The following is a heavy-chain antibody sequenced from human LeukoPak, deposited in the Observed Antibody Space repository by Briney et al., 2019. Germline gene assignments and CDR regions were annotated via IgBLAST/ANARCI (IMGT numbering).Heavy chain of an antibody. CDR3: VRGQPEMPTA. CDR2: MDPKNGNT. V-gene: IGHV1-8*01. J-gene: IGHJ5*02. D-gene: IGHD5-24*01. CDR1: GYTFTTSD. Sequence: ASVKVSCKTFGYTFTTSDFNWVRQATGQGLEWMGWMDPKNGNTGYAQKFQGRVTMTRDTSITTAYMELSSLTSEDTGVYYCVRGQPEMPTAWGQGTLVTVYS.